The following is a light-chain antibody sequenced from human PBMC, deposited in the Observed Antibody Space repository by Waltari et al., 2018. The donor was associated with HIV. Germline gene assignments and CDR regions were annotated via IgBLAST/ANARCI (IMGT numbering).Light chain of an antibody. J-gene: IGLJ1*01. CDR2: EVS. V-gene: IGLV2-14*01. Sequence: QSALTQPASVSGSPGQSITISCTGTTSDVGGYTYVPWYQQHPDKAPKLVVYEVSNRPSGISIRFSGSKSGNTASLTISGLQAEDEADYYCSSYTSRNTRVFGTGTKVTVL. CDR1: TSDVGGYTY. CDR3: SSYTSRNTRV.